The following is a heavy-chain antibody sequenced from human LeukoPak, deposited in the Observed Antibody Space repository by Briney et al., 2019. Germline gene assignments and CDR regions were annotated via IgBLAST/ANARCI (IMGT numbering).Heavy chain of an antibody. CDR1: GFTFTSSA. V-gene: IGHV1-58*01. CDR2: IVVGSGNT. Sequence: ASVKVSCKASGFTFTSSAVQWVRQARGQRLEWIGWIVVGSGNTNYAQKFQERVTITRDMSTSTAYMELSSLRSEDTAVYHCAAGGYSYGYGLRYYYYGMDVWGKGTTVTVSS. CDR3: AAGGYSYGYGLRYYYYGMDV. J-gene: IGHJ6*04. D-gene: IGHD5-18*01.